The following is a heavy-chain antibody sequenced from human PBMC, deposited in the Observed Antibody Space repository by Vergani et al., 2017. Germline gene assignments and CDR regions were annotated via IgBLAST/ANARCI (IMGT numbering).Heavy chain of an antibody. CDR1: GFTFSDYY. CDR3: ARDWGGGVGLYYMDV. D-gene: IGHD3-16*01. J-gene: IGHJ6*03. V-gene: IGHV3-11*06. Sequence: QVQLVESGGGLVKPGGSLSLSCAASGFTFSDYYMSWIRQAPGKGLEWVSYISSSSSYTNYADSVKGRFTISRDNAKNSLYLQMNSLRAEDTAVYYCARDWGGGVGLYYMDVWGKGTTVTVSS. CDR2: ISSSSSYT.